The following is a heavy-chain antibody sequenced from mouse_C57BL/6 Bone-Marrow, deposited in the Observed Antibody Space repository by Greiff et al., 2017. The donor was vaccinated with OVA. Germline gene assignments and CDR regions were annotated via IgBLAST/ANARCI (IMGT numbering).Heavy chain of an antibody. J-gene: IGHJ4*01. CDR2: IDPEDGDT. V-gene: IGHV14-1*01. D-gene: IGHD1-1*01. CDR1: GFNITDYY. CDR3: TTGLRPWAMDY. Sequence: EVQLQQSGAELVRPGASVKLSCTASGFNITDYYMHWVKQRPEQGLEWIGRIDPEDGDTEYAPKFQGKATMTADTSSNTACLQLSSLTSEDTAVYYCTTGLRPWAMDYWGQGTSVTVSS.